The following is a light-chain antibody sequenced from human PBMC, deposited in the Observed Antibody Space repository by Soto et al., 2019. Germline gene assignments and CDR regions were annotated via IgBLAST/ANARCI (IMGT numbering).Light chain of an antibody. J-gene: IGKJ4*01. CDR2: GAS. V-gene: IGKV3-15*01. CDR1: QSVSSN. CDR3: QQLSRFPLT. Sequence: EIVVSPSPSTLSVSPGERASLSCRASQSVSSNLAWYQQKPGQAPRLLIYGASTRATGIPARFSGSGSETEFSLTIRALQPEDFATYYCQQLSRFPLTFGGGTKVDIK.